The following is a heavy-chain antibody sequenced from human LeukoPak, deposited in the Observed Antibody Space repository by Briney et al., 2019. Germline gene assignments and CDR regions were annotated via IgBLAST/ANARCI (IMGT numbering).Heavy chain of an antibody. V-gene: IGHV3-48*04. CDR3: AKGNVRGPYYYYGMNV. CDR2: ISTGSSTI. CDR1: GFTFSSYS. Sequence: PGGSLRLSCAASGFTFSSYSMIWVRQAPGKGLEWVSYISTGSSTIYYADSVKGRSTISRDNSKNSLYLQMNSLRTEDTALYYCAKGNVRGPYYYYGMNVWGQGTTVTVSS. J-gene: IGHJ6*02. D-gene: IGHD3-10*01.